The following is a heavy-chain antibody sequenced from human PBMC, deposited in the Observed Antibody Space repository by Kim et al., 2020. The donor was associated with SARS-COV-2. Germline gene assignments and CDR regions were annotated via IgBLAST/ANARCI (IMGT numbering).Heavy chain of an antibody. D-gene: IGHD6-19*01. CDR1: GFIVSSNY. CDR2: INSDGKT. J-gene: IGHJ4*02. Sequence: GGSLRLSCAASGFIVSSNYMSWVRQAPGKGLEWVSVINSDGKTYYADSVKGRFTISRDNSKNTLYLQMNSLRAEDTAVYYCARRGLAAQKGNFDYWGQGT. V-gene: IGHV3-53*01. CDR3: ARRGLAAQKGNFDY.